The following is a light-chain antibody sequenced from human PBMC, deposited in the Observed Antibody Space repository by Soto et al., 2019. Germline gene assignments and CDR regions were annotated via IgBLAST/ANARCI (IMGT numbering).Light chain of an antibody. J-gene: IGLJ1*01. CDR3: CSYAGSYSYV. CDR1: SSDVGGYNY. CDR2: DVT. Sequence: QSVLTQPRSVSGSPGQSVAISCTGTSSDVGGYNYVSWYQQHPGKAPKLMIYDVTKRPSGVPDRFSASKSGNTASLTISGLQADDEADYYCCSYAGSYSYVFGTGTKVTGL. V-gene: IGLV2-11*01.